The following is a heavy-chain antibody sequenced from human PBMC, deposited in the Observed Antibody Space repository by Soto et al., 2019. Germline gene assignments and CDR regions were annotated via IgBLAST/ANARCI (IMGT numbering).Heavy chain of an antibody. D-gene: IGHD2-2*01. J-gene: IGHJ6*02. Sequence: ASVKVSCKASGYTFTSYGISWVRQAPGQGLEWMGWISAYNGNTNYAQKLQGRVTMTTDTSTSTAYMELRSLRSDDTAVYYCAREYCSSTSCWGRKYYYGMAVRAKGPRSGSP. CDR1: GYTFTSYG. V-gene: IGHV1-18*01. CDR3: AREYCSSTSCWGRKYYYGMAV. CDR2: ISAYNGNT.